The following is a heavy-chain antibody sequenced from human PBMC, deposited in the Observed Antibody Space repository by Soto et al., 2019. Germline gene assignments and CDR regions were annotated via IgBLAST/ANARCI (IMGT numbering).Heavy chain of an antibody. D-gene: IGHD5-12*01. V-gene: IGHV4-39*01. Sequence: QLQLQESGPGLVKPSETLSLTCSVSDDSINSDKYYWGSIRQPPGKGLEWIGSIYYRGNASYNPSLQTRVTISLDKSKSQFSLKLNSVTAADSAVYFCARLEGLATISYYFDFWGPGALVTVSS. J-gene: IGHJ4*02. CDR1: DDSINSDKYY. CDR3: ARLEGLATISYYFDF. CDR2: IYYRGNA.